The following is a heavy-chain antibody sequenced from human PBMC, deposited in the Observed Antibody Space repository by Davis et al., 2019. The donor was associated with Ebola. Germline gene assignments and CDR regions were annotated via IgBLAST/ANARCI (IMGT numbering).Heavy chain of an antibody. V-gene: IGHV3-30*18. CDR2: ISYDGSNK. J-gene: IGHJ4*02. D-gene: IGHD4-23*01. CDR3: AKDRDDYGGNPYFDY. CDR1: GFTFSSYG. Sequence: PGGSLRLSCAASGFTFSSYGMHWVRQAPGKGLEWVAVISYDGSNKYYADSVKGRFTISRDNSKNTLYLQMNSLRAEDTAVYYCAKDRDDYGGNPYFDYWGQGTLVTVSS.